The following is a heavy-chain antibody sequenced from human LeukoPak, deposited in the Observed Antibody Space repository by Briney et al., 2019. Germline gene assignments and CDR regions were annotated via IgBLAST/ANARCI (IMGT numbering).Heavy chain of an antibody. Sequence: SVTVSCKASGGTFSSYAISWVRQAPGQGLEWMGGIIPIFGTANYAQKFQGRVTITTDESTSTAYMELCSLRSEDTAVYYCARSGLYCSSTSCPTGWFDPWGQGTLVTVSS. CDR2: IIPIFGTA. J-gene: IGHJ5*02. D-gene: IGHD2-2*01. CDR3: ARSGLYCSSTSCPTGWFDP. CDR1: GGTFSSYA. V-gene: IGHV1-69*05.